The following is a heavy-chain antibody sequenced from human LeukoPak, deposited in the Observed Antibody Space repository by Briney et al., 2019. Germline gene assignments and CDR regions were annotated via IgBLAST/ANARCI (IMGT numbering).Heavy chain of an antibody. CDR2: IYYSGST. CDR1: GGSISSSSYY. J-gene: IGHJ4*02. Sequence: SETLSLTCTVSGGSISSSSYYWGWIRQPPGKGLEWIGSIYYSGSTYYNPSLKSRVTISVDTSKNQFSLKLSSVTAADTAVYYCARVVTETTYYIDYWGQGTLVTVSS. CDR3: ARVVTETTYYIDY. V-gene: IGHV4-39*07. D-gene: IGHD1-20*01.